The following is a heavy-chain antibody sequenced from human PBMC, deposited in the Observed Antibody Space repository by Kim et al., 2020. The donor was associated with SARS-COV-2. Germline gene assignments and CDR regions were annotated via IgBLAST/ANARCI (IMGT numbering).Heavy chain of an antibody. CDR3: ARARHFDWLLYFGAFDI. Sequence: ASVKVSCKASGYTFTSYAMHWVRQAPGQRLEWMGWINAGNGNTKYSQKFQGRVTITRDTSASTAYMELSSLRSEDTAVYYCARARHFDWLLYFGAFDIWGQGTMVTVSS. D-gene: IGHD3-9*01. J-gene: IGHJ3*02. CDR1: GYTFTSYA. V-gene: IGHV1-3*01. CDR2: INAGNGNT.